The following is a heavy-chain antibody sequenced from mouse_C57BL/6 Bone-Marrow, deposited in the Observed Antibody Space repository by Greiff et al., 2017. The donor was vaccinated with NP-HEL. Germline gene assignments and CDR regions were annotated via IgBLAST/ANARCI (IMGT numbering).Heavy chain of an antibody. CDR2: ISYDGSN. D-gene: IGHD1-1*01. Sequence: EVQLVESGPGLVKPSQSLSLTCSVTGYSITSGYYWNWIRQFPGNKLEWMGYISYDGSNNYNPSLKNRISITRDTSKNQFFLKLNSVTTEDTATYYCARDLSLRPFAYWGQGTLVTVSA. V-gene: IGHV3-6*01. CDR1: GYSITSGYY. CDR3: ARDLSLRPFAY. J-gene: IGHJ3*01.